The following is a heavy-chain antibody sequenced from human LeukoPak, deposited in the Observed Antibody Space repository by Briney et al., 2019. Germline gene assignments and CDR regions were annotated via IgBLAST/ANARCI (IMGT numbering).Heavy chain of an antibody. CDR1: GFSLSTSGMR. D-gene: IGHD2-21*02. CDR2: IDWDDDK. CDR3: ARTPYCGGDCYVDY. J-gene: IGHJ4*02. V-gene: IGHV2-70*04. Sequence: SGPALVKPTQTLTLTCTFSGFSLSTSGMRVSWIRQPPGKALEWLARIDWDDDKFYSTSLKTRLTISKDTSENQVVLTMTNMDPVDTATYYCARTPYCGGDCYVDYWGRGTLVTVSS.